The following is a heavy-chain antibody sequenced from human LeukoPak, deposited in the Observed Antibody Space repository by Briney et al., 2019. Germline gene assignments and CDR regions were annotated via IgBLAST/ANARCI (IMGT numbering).Heavy chain of an antibody. CDR2: INHSGST. Sequence: SETLSLTCAVYSGTFSVYYWSWIRQPPGKGLEWIGEINHSGSTNYNPSLKSRVTISVDTSKNQFSLKLSSVTAADTAVYYCSRPLGYNWFDPWGQGTLVTVSS. D-gene: IGHD2-15*01. J-gene: IGHJ5*02. V-gene: IGHV4-34*01. CDR3: SRPLGYNWFDP. CDR1: SGTFSVYY.